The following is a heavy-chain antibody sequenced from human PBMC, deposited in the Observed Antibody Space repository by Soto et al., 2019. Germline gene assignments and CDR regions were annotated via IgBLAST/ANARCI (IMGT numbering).Heavy chain of an antibody. CDR1: GYTFTSYA. CDR3: ARYSIVGATYYYYGMDV. CDR2: INAGNGNT. V-gene: IGHV1-3*01. J-gene: IGHJ6*02. D-gene: IGHD1-26*01. Sequence: QVQLVQSGAEVKKPGASVKVSCKASGYTFTSYAMHWVRQAPGQRLEWMGWINAGNGNTKYSQKFQGRVTITRDTSARTAYMELSSLRSEDTAVYYCARYSIVGATYYYYGMDVWGQGTTVTVSS.